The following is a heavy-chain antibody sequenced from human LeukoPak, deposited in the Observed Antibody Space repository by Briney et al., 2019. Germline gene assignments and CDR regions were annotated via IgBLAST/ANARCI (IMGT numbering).Heavy chain of an antibody. Sequence: ASVKVSCKASGYTFTSYYMHWVRQAPGQGLEWMGIINPSGGSTSYAQKFQGRVTMTRDTSMSTVYMELSSLRSEDTAVYYCARAIAAAGTYYYYGMDVWGQGTTVTVSS. CDR1: GYTFTSYY. J-gene: IGHJ6*02. D-gene: IGHD6-13*01. V-gene: IGHV1-46*01. CDR3: ARAIAAAGTYYYYGMDV. CDR2: INPSGGST.